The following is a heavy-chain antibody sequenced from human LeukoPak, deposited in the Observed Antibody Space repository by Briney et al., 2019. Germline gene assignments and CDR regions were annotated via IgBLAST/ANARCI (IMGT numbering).Heavy chain of an antibody. CDR1: GASISTYY. CDR3: ARVSWFPGTSYYYMDV. Sequence: PSETLSLTCSVSGASISTYYWSWIRQPPEKGLEWIGYIHYSGSTSYNPSLKGRVTISVDTSKNQFSLKLTSVTAADTAVYYCARVSWFPGTSYYYMDVWGKGTTVTISS. D-gene: IGHD1-1*01. V-gene: IGHV4-59*01. J-gene: IGHJ6*03. CDR2: IHYSGST.